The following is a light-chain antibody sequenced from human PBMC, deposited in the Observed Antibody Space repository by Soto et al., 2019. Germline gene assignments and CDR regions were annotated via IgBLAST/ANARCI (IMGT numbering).Light chain of an antibody. CDR3: CSFAGSYIPRV. CDR1: SSDVGGYNH. CDR2: DVS. Sequence: QSALTQPRSVSGSPGQSVTISCTGTSSDVGGYNHVSWYQQHPGKAPKVLIYDVSERPSGVPDRFSGSKSGNTASLTISGLQAEDEADYYCCSFAGSYIPRVLGGGTKLTVL. V-gene: IGLV2-11*01. J-gene: IGLJ2*01.